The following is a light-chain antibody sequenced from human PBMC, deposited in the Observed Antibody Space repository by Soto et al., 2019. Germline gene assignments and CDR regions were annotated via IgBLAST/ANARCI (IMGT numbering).Light chain of an antibody. CDR1: QSVTSSY. V-gene: IGKV3-20*01. J-gene: IGKJ1*01. CDR2: GAS. CDR3: QQYGSSPRT. Sequence: IVLTQSPGTLSLSPWERATLSCRASQSVTSSYLAWYQQKPGQAPRLLIYGASSRATGIPDRFSGRGSGTDFTLTISRLEPEDFAVYYCQQYGSSPRTFGQGTKVDIK.